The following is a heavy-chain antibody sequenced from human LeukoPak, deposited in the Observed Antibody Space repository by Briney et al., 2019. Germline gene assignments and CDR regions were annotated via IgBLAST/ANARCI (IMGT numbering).Heavy chain of an antibody. J-gene: IGHJ5*02. CDR1: GVSTSGYF. CDR3: ARVRGYKDDNMWCLWFDP. D-gene: IGHD2-15*01. V-gene: IGHV4-4*07. CDR2: IIDTGTT. Sequence: SETLSLTCAVSGVSTSGYFWSWIRQPAGKGLEWIGRIIDTGTTDYSPSLRSRVTMSVDTSRNQVSLNLRSVTAADTAVYYCARVRGYKDDNMWCLWFDPWGQGTRVTVSS.